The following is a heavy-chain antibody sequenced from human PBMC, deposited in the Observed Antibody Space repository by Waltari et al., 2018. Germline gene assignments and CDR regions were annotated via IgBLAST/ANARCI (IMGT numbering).Heavy chain of an antibody. CDR3: ARGLYYETYVDY. J-gene: IGHJ4*02. CDR1: GGSISSGSSY. D-gene: IGHD2-8*01. Sequence: QVQLQESGPGLVKPSQTLSLTCTVSGGSISSGSSYWSWIRQPAGKGLEWIGYIYTSGSTNYNPSLKSRVTISVDTSKNQFSLKLSSVTAADTAVYYCARGLYYETYVDYWGQGTLVTVSS. CDR2: IYTSGST. V-gene: IGHV4-61*09.